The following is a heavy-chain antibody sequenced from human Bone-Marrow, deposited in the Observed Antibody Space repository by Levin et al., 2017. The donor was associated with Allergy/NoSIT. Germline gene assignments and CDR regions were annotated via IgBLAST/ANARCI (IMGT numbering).Heavy chain of an antibody. V-gene: IGHV4-61*01. CDR1: GDSVSSGNVY. CDR2: IYYSGIS. CDR3: ARAPMYSNGWNGGFDY. D-gene: IGHD6-19*01. Sequence: SETLSLTCNVSGDSVSSGNVYWTWIRQSPGRGLEWIGYIYYSGISKSNPSLASRVTVSRDTSKNQFSLNLRSVTAADTAVYYCARAPMYSNGWNGGFDYWGQGTLVTVSS. J-gene: IGHJ4*02.